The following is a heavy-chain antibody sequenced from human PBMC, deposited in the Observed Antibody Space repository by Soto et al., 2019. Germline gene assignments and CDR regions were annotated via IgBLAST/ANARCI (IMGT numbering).Heavy chain of an antibody. J-gene: IGHJ4*02. Sequence: QVQLQESGPGLVKPSQTLSLTCTVSGGSISSGGYYWSWIRQHPGKGLEWIGYIFYSGSTYYNPSIKSRVTLSVDSFKNQFSLKLSSVTAADTAVYYCARAPGYYFDYWGQGTLVTVSS. V-gene: IGHV4-31*03. CDR3: ARAPGYYFDY. CDR1: GGSISSGGYY. CDR2: IFYSGST.